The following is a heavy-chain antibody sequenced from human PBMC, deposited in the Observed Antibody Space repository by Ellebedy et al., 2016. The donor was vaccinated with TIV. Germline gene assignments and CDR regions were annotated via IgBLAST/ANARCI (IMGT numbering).Heavy chain of an antibody. Sequence: GESLKISCAASGFTFSSYSMNWVRQAPGKGQEWVSYISSSSSTIYYADSVKGRFTISRDNAKNSLYLQMNSLRAEDTAVYYCARDPTARSTVTGLGDYWGQGTLVTVSS. J-gene: IGHJ4*02. V-gene: IGHV3-48*01. CDR1: GFTFSSYS. CDR2: ISSSSSTI. D-gene: IGHD4-17*01. CDR3: ARDPTARSTVTGLGDY.